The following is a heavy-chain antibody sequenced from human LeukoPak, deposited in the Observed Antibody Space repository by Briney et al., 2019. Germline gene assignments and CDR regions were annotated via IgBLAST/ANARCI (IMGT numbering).Heavy chain of an antibody. CDR3: VRGLWPARKNYYLDY. Sequence: PGGTLRLSCAASGFTFSSYEMNWVRQAPGKGLEWVANIQQDGTEIYHQDSVKGRVSISRDNAKNSLYLQMNSLRAEDTAVYYCVRGLWPARKNYYLDYWGQGAQVTVSS. CDR2: IQQDGTEI. CDR1: GFTFSSYE. J-gene: IGHJ4*02. V-gene: IGHV3-7*01. D-gene: IGHD2/OR15-2a*01.